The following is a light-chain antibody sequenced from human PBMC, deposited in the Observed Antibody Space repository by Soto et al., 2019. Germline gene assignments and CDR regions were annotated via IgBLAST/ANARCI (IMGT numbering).Light chain of an antibody. V-gene: IGKV1-39*01. CDR1: QSISNY. J-gene: IGKJ3*01. CDR2: AAS. CDR3: QQSYSTPFT. Sequence: EIQMTKSPSSLSDSVGASVPIPCRAIQSISNYLNWYQQKPGKAPKLLVYAASSLQSGVPSRFSGSGSGTDFTLTISSLQPEDFATYYCQQSYSTPFTFGPGTKVDIK.